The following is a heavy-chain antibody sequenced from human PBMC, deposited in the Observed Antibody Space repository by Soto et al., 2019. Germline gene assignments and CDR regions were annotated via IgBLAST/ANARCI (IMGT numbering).Heavy chain of an antibody. CDR2: IYPGDSDT. Sequence: GESLKISCKGSGYSFTSYWIGWVRQMPGKGLEWMGIIYPGDSDTRYSPSFQGQVTISADKSISTAYLQWSSLKASDTAMYYCARDAGDAYNSGRVTPGHDAFDIWGQGTMVTVSS. D-gene: IGHD2-15*01. V-gene: IGHV5-51*01. CDR3: ARDAGDAYNSGRVTPGHDAFDI. J-gene: IGHJ3*02. CDR1: GYSFTSYW.